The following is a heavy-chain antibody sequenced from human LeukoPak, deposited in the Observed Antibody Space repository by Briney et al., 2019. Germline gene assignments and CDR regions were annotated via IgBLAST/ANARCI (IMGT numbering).Heavy chain of an antibody. CDR1: GGSISSSNW. V-gene: IGHV4-4*02. CDR2: IYHSGST. Sequence: SGTLSLTCAVSGGSISSSNWWSWVRQPPGRGLEWIGEIYHSGSTNYNPSLKSRVTISVDKSKNQFSLKLSSVTAADTAVYYCARDPIMTGYYGDAFDIWGQGTMVTVSS. J-gene: IGHJ3*02. D-gene: IGHD3-9*01. CDR3: ARDPIMTGYYGDAFDI.